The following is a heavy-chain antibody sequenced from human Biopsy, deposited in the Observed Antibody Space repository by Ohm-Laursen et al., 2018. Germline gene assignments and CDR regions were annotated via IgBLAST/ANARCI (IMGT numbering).Heavy chain of an antibody. Sequence: SLRLSCAASGFTFDDYALHWVRQAPGKGLEWVSGISWNSGNIGYTDSVKGRFTISRDNAKNSVYLQMNSLRAEDTAFYYCAKDLASGSGYYWYFDFWGRGTLVTVSS. J-gene: IGHJ2*01. CDR3: AKDLASGSGYYWYFDF. D-gene: IGHD3-22*01. CDR1: GFTFDDYA. CDR2: ISWNSGNI. V-gene: IGHV3-9*01.